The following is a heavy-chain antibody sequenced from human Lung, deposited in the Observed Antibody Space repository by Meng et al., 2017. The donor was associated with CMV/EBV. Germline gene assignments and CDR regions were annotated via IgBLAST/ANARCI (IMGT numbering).Heavy chain of an antibody. D-gene: IGHD3-3*01. CDR2: IYYSGST. Sequence: SETLSLXCTVSGGSISSSSYYWGWIRQPPGKGLEWIGSIYYSGSTYYNPSLKSRVTISVDTSENQFSLKLTSVTAADTAVYYCARHLGVGAYYDFWSGYSYYFDYWGQGTLVTVSS. CDR1: GGSISSSSYY. V-gene: IGHV4-39*01. CDR3: ARHLGVGAYYDFWSGYSYYFDY. J-gene: IGHJ4*02.